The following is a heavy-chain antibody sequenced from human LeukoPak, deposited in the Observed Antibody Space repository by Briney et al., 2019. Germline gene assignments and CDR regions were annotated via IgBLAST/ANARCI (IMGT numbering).Heavy chain of an antibody. CDR3: ARARWNSRGYFDY. J-gene: IGHJ4*02. CDR2: INHSGST. Sequence: SETLSLTCAVYGGSFSGYYWSWIRQPPGKGLEWIGEINHSGSTNYNPSLKSRVTLSVGTSKNQFSLKLSSVTAADTAVYYCARARWNSRGYFDYWGQGALVTVSS. D-gene: IGHD1-7*01. V-gene: IGHV4-34*01. CDR1: GGSFSGYY.